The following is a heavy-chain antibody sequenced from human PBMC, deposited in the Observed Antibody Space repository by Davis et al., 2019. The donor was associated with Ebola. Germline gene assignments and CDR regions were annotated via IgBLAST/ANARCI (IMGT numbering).Heavy chain of an antibody. V-gene: IGHV3-7*01. CDR2: LNQDGGQK. CDR1: GFTSSSYW. J-gene: IGHJ4*02. Sequence: PGGSLRLSCAASGFTSSSYWMAWVRQAPGKGLEWVANLNQDGGQKYYVDSVKGRFTISRDNAKNSLYLQMDSLRAEDTAVYYCARDHWWFREYNQAYWGQGTLVTVSS. CDR3: ARDHWWFREYNQAY. D-gene: IGHD3-10*01.